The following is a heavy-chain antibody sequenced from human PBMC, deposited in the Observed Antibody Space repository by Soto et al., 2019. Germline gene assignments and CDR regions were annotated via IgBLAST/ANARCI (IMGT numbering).Heavy chain of an antibody. J-gene: IGHJ3*02. CDR3: ARELDSGSYLLAFDI. CDR2: ISAYNGNT. V-gene: IGHV1-18*01. CDR1: GYTFTSYG. Sequence: QVQLVQSGAEVKKPGASVKVSCKASGYTFTSYGISWVLQAPGQGLEWMGWISAYNGNTNYAQKLQGRVTMTTDTSTSTACMELRSLRSDDTAVYYCARELDSGSYLLAFDIWGQGTMVTVSS. D-gene: IGHD1-26*01.